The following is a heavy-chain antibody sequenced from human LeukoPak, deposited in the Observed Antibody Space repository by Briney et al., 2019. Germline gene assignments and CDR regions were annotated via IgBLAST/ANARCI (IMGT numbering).Heavy chain of an antibody. CDR3: ARVQRGIAVALDY. J-gene: IGHJ4*02. D-gene: IGHD6-19*01. CDR2: ISTTGSSI. V-gene: IGHV3-48*04. CDR1: GFTFSIYS. Sequence: GGSLRLSCAASGFTFSIYSMNWVRQAPGKGLEWVSYISTTGSSIYYADSVEGRFTISRDNVKNLLYLQMNSLRAEDTAVYYCARVQRGIAVALDYWGQGTLATVSS.